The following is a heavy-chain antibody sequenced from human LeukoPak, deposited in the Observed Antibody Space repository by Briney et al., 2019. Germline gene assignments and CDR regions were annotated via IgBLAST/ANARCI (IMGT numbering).Heavy chain of an antibody. D-gene: IGHD2-2*01. Sequence: SETLSLTCAVYGGSFSGYYWSWIRQPPGKGLEWIGEINHSGSTNYNPSLKSRVTISVDTSKNQFSLKLSSVTAADTAVYYCARGGVPAARIDPRGQGTLVTVSS. J-gene: IGHJ5*02. CDR3: ARGGVPAARIDP. CDR1: GGSFSGYY. CDR2: INHSGST. V-gene: IGHV4-34*01.